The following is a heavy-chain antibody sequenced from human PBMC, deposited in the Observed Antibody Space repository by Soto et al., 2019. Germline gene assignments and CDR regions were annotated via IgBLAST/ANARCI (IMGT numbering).Heavy chain of an antibody. V-gene: IGHV3-30*18. CDR1: GFTFSSYG. D-gene: IGHD3-10*02. CDR2: ISYDGSNK. Sequence: GGSLRLSCAASGFTFSSYGMHWVRQAPGKGLEWVAVISYDGSNKYYADSVKGRFTISRDNPKNTLYLQMNSLRAEDTAVYYCAKVFVEAFDIWSQWTLVTVSS. CDR3: AKVFVEAFDI. J-gene: IGHJ3*02.